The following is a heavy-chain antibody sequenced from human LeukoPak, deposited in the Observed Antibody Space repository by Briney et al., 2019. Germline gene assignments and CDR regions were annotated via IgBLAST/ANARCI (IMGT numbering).Heavy chain of an antibody. D-gene: IGHD3-16*01. CDR1: GFTFSSYS. CDR2: ISSSTSYI. V-gene: IGHV3-21*01. J-gene: IGHJ4*02. Sequence: GGSLRLSCAASGFTFSSYSMNWVRQAPGKGLEWVSSISSSTSYIYYADSVKGRFTISRDNAKNSLYLQMNSLRAEDTAVYYCASIQTGGVTPFDYWGQGALVTVSS. CDR3: ASIQTGGVTPFDY.